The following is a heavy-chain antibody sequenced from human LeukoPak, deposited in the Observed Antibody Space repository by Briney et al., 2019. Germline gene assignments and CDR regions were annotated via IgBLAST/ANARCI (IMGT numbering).Heavy chain of an antibody. V-gene: IGHV3-21*01. Sequence: GGSLRPSCAASGFTFSSYSMNWVRQAPGKGLEWVSSISSSGTYIYYADSVKGRFTISRDNAKNSLYLQMNSLRAEDTAVYYCARGGYSSSWCIDYWGQGTLVTVSS. D-gene: IGHD6-13*01. J-gene: IGHJ4*02. CDR1: GFTFSSYS. CDR2: ISSSGTYI. CDR3: ARGGYSSSWCIDY.